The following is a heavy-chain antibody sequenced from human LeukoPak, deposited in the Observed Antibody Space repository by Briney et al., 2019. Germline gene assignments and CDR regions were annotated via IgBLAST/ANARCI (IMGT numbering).Heavy chain of an antibody. CDR1: GGSFSGW. D-gene: IGHD2-15*01. CDR3: ARHNGWAFDI. Sequence: PSETLSLTCAVYGGSFSGWWSWIRQPPGKGLEWIGEIHHSGGTKYNPSLRSLDTISVDTSKRQISLKMTSVTAADTAIYYCARHNGWAFDIWGQGTVVIVSS. J-gene: IGHJ3*02. V-gene: IGHV4-34*01. CDR2: IHHSGGT.